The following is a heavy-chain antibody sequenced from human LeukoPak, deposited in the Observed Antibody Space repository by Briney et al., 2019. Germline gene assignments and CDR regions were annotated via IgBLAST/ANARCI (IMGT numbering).Heavy chain of an antibody. J-gene: IGHJ4*02. CDR2: ISTSGRT. Sequence: GGSLRLSCADSGFTFSSYAMSWVRQAPGKGLEWVSLISTSGRTHYADSVKGRFTISRDNSKNTLYLQMNSLRAEDTAVYYCAKGGGWLYYFDYWGQGTLVTVSS. CDR1: GFTFSSYA. D-gene: IGHD4-23*01. CDR3: AKGGGWLYYFDY. V-gene: IGHV3-23*01.